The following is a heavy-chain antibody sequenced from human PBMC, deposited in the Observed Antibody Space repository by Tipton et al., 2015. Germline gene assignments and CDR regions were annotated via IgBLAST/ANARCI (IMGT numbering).Heavy chain of an antibody. CDR3: ASPSLPHERGDYYFQS. J-gene: IGHJ4*02. CDR2: LSYSGKT. V-gene: IGHV4-39*01. CDR1: GGSISNSNYY. Sequence: TLSLTCTVSGGSISNSNYYWGWIRQPPGKGLEWIGSLSYSGKTDYNPPRRSRVTISLDTSKNHFSLWLSSVTAADTAVYYCASPSLPHERGDYYFQSWGQGSLVTVSS. D-gene: IGHD2-21*02.